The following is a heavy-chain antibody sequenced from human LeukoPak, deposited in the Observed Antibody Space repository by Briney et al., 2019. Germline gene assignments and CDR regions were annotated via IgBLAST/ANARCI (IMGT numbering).Heavy chain of an antibody. V-gene: IGHV1-69*05. CDR2: IIPTFGTA. CDR3: ARSRITMVRGVIIQFDY. CDR1: GGTFSSYA. D-gene: IGHD3-10*01. Sequence: SVKVSCKASGGTFSSYAISWVRQAPGQGLEWMGGIIPTFGTANYAQKFQGRVTITTDESTSTAYMELSSLRSEDTAVYYCARSRITMVRGVIIQFDYWGQGTLVTVSS. J-gene: IGHJ4*02.